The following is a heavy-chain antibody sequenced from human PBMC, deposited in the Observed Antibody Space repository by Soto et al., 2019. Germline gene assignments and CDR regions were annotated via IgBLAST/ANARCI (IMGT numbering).Heavy chain of an antibody. V-gene: IGHV1-46*01. Sequence: ASVKVSCKASGYTFTSYYMHWVRQAPGQGLELVGIINASGGGTSXAQKFQGRVXMTREASASTVXMELSXVRSEDTAVYYCARVFGFGGMDVWRQGTTVTVSS. D-gene: IGHD3-10*01. CDR1: GYTFTSYY. CDR3: ARVFGFGGMDV. J-gene: IGHJ6*02. CDR2: INASGGGT.